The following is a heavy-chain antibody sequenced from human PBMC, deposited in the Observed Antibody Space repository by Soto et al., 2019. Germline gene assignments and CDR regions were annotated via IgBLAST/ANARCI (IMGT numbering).Heavy chain of an antibody. Sequence: QVQLVESGGGVIQPGRSLRLACGASGFTFSAYGMHWVRQAPGKGLEWVAVIWYDGSNKYYADSVKGRFTISRDNSKNTLYLQMNNLRAEDTAVYYCARDPRRYGYNRFDYWGQGTPVTVSS. CDR3: ARDPRRYGYNRFDY. CDR2: IWYDGSNK. D-gene: IGHD5-12*01. V-gene: IGHV3-33*01. CDR1: GFTFSAYG. J-gene: IGHJ4*02.